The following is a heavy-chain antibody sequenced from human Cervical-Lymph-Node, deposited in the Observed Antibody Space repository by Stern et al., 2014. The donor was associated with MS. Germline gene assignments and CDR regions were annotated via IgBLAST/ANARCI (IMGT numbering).Heavy chain of an antibody. J-gene: IGHJ3*02. CDR2: IYSDGSGT. D-gene: IGHD6-19*01. CDR3: ARLGYSSAWYAGSGAFDI. V-gene: IGHV3-74*02. CDR1: GFSFSAYW. Sequence: VQLVESGGGLVQPGGSLRLSCAASGFSFSAYWMHWVRQAPGKGLGWVSRIYSDGSGTSYADSVKGRFTISRDNAQNTLYLQMNSLRAEDTAVYYCARLGYSSAWYAGSGAFDIWGQGTMVTVSS.